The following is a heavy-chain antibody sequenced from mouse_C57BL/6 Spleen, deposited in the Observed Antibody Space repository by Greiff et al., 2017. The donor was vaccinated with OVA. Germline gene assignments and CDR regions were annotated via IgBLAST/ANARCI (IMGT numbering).Heavy chain of an antibody. CDR2: IDPETGGT. V-gene: IGHV1-15*01. D-gene: IGHD1-2*01. CDR3: TRCITTASFAY. CDR1: GYTFTDYE. J-gene: IGHJ3*01. Sequence: VQLQQSGAELVRPGASVTLSCKASGYTFTDYEMHWVKQTPVHGLEWIGAIDPETGGTAYNQKFKGKAILTADKSSSTAYMELRSLTSEDSAVYYCTRCITTASFAYWGQGTLVTVSA.